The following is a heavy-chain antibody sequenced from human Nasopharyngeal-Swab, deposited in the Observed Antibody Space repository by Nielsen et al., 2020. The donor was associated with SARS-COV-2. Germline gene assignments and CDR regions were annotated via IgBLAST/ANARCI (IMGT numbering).Heavy chain of an antibody. J-gene: IGHJ5*02. CDR2: ISSSSSYT. CDR3: ARGTATGWFDP. D-gene: IGHD4-17*01. Sequence: GESLKISCAASGFTFSDYYMSWIRQAPGKGLEWVSYISSSSSYTNYANSVKGRLTISRDNAKNSLYLQMNSLRAEDTAVYYCARGTATGWFDPWGQGTLVTVSS. V-gene: IGHV3-11*05. CDR1: GFTFSDYY.